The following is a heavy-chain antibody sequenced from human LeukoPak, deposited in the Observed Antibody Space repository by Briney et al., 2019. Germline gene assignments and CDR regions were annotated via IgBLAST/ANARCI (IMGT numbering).Heavy chain of an antibody. CDR1: GGSISSGDYY. D-gene: IGHD2-2*01. CDR2: IYYSGST. CDR3: ARVGRGVPAATQDYYYYYMDV. J-gene: IGHJ6*03. Sequence: PSETLSLTCTVSGGSISSGDYYWSWIRQSPGKGLEWIGYIYYSGSTYYNPSLKSRVTISVDTSKNQFSLKLSSVTAADTAVYYCARVGRGVPAATQDYYYYYMDVWGKGTTVTVSS. V-gene: IGHV4-30-4*08.